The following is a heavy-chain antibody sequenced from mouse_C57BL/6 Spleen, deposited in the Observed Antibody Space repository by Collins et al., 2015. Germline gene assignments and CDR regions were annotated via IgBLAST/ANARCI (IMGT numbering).Heavy chain of an antibody. J-gene: IGHJ2*01. D-gene: IGHD1-1*01. CDR1: GYTFTTYG. CDR2: INTYSGVP. Sequence: QIQLVQSGPELKKPGETVKISCKASGYTFTTYGMSWVKQAPGKGLKWMGWINTYSGVPTYADDFKGRFAFSLETSASTAYLQINNLKNEDTATYFCARRTVGYFDYWGQGTTLTVSS. CDR3: ARRTVGYFDY. V-gene: IGHV9-3*01.